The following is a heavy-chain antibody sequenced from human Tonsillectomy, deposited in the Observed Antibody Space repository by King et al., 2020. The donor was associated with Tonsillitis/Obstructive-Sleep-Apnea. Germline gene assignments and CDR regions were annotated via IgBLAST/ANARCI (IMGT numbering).Heavy chain of an antibody. CDR1: GYTFTSYY. CDR2: ISSYNGNT. CDR3: AGSYCGGDCPGDAFDI. Sequence: VQLVESGAEVKKPGASVKFSCNASGYTFTSYYINWVRQAPGQGLEWMGWISSYNGNTDYAQKFQGRVTMTTDTSTSTAYMELRSLRSDDTAVYYCAGSYCGGDCPGDAFDIWGQGTMATVSS. J-gene: IGHJ3*02. V-gene: IGHV1-18*01. D-gene: IGHD2-21*01.